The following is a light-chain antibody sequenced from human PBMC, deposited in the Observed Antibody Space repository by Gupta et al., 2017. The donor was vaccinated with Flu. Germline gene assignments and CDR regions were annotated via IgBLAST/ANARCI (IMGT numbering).Light chain of an antibody. Sequence: YVLSQPPSVSVAPGQTARITCGENNIGSKSVHWYQQKPGQAPVLVVSDDSDRPSGIPGRFSGSNSGNTATLTISRVEAGDEADYFCQVWDSNSDLLWVFGGGTKLTVL. CDR2: DDS. CDR3: QVWDSNSDLLWV. CDR1: NIGSKS. V-gene: IGLV3-21*02. J-gene: IGLJ3*02.